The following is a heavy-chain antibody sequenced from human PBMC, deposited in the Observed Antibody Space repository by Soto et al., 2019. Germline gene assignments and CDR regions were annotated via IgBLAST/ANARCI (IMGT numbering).Heavy chain of an antibody. CDR2: ISYDGSNK. CDR3: AKFNSSSWYYYYYGMDV. J-gene: IGHJ6*02. CDR1: GFTFSSYG. V-gene: IGHV3-30*18. Sequence: GGSLRLSCAASGFTFSSYGMHWVRQAPGKGLEWVAVISYDGSNKYYADSVKGRFTISRDNSKNTLYLQMNSLRAEDTAVYYCAKFNSSSWYYYYYGMDVWGQGTTVTVSS. D-gene: IGHD6-13*01.